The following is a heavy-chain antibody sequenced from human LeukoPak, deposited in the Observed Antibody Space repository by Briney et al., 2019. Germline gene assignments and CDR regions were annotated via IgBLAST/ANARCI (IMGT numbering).Heavy chain of an antibody. CDR1: GFTFDDYG. CDR2: INWNGGST. J-gene: IGHJ4*02. V-gene: IGHV3-20*04. Sequence: PGGSLRLPCAASGFTFDDYGMSWVRQAPGTGLEWVSGINWNGGSTGYADSVKGRFTISRDNAKNSLYLQMNSLRAEDTALYYCARDKYGDPFDYWGQGTLVTVSS. CDR3: ARDKYGDPFDY. D-gene: IGHD4-17*01.